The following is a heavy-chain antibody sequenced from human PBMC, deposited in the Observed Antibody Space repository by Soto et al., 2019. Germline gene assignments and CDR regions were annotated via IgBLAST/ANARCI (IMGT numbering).Heavy chain of an antibody. Sequence: QVQLVQSGAEVKKPGSSVKVSCKASGGTFSNYALISWVLQAPEQGLEWMGGIIPIDATVNYAQKFQGRITITADESTTTAYMDLGSLRSEDTAVYYCARDLPGFGYTYGDVWGQGTTVTVSS. CDR3: ARDLPGFGYTYGDV. CDR1: GGTFSNYA. V-gene: IGHV1-69*12. J-gene: IGHJ6*01. D-gene: IGHD3-10*01. CDR2: IIPIDATV.